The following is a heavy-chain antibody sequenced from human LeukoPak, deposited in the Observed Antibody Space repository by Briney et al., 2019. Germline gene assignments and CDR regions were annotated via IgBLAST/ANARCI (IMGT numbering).Heavy chain of an antibody. J-gene: IGHJ4*02. V-gene: IGHV4-39*01. CDR1: GGSISSSSYY. Sequence: SETLSLTCTVSGGSISSSSYYWGWIRRPPGKGLEWIGSIYYSGSTYYNPSLKSRVTISVDTSKNQFSLKLSSVTAADTAVYYCARRSSGGKFDYWGQGTLVTVSS. D-gene: IGHD6-19*01. CDR3: ARRSSGGKFDY. CDR2: IYYSGST.